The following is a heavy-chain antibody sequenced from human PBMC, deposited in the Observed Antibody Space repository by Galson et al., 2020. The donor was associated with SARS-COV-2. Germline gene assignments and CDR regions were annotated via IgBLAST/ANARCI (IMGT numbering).Heavy chain of an antibody. V-gene: IGHV3-23*01. CDR3: AKDFVRGIGYMDV. J-gene: IGHJ6*03. CDR1: GFTFSRYG. CDR2: TSATT. Sequence: ASVKVSCAASGFTFSRYGMSWVRQAPGQGLEWVATTSATTYYAHSVRRRFTISRDDSKSTLYLQMNGLRADDTAVYYCAKDFVRGIGYMDVGGKGSTVSVSS. D-gene: IGHD3-10*02.